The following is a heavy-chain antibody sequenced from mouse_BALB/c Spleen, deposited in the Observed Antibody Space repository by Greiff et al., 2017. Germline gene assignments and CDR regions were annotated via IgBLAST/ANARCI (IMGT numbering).Heavy chain of an antibody. CDR3: TRSWYYEGFAY. V-gene: IGHV1S81*02. D-gene: IGHD1-1*01. Sequence: VQLQQSGAELVKPGASVKLSCKASGYTFTSYYMYWVKQRPGQGLEWIGEINPSNGGTNYNEKFKSKATLTVDKSSRTAYMQLSSLTTEDAAVYYCTRSWYYEGFAYWGQGTLVTVSA. CDR1: GYTFTSYY. CDR2: INPSNGGT. J-gene: IGHJ3*01.